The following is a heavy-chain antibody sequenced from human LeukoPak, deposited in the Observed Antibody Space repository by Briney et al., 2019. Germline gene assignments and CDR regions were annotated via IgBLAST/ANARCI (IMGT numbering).Heavy chain of an antibody. D-gene: IGHD6-6*01. Sequence: GGSLRLSCVGSDFTFDDYDMHWVRQAPGKGLEWVSGIGWNRGAIGYADSVRGRFTISRDNAKNSLYLQMNSLRTEDTALYYCAKGLASRPLYYYYGMDVWGQGTTVTVSS. CDR3: AKGLASRPLYYYYGMDV. J-gene: IGHJ6*02. CDR1: DFTFDDYD. V-gene: IGHV3-9*01. CDR2: IGWNRGAI.